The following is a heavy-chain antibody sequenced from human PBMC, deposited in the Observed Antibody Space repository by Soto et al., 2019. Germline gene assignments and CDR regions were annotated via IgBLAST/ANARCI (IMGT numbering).Heavy chain of an antibody. D-gene: IGHD6-6*01. V-gene: IGHV1-69*13. J-gene: IGHJ6*02. CDR3: ASFYSSSPYYGMDV. Sequence: GASVKVSCKASGGTFSSYSISWVRHAPGQGLEWMGGIIPIFGTANYAQKFQGRVTITADESTSTAYMELSSLRSEDTAVYYCASFYSSSPYYGMDVWGQGTTVTVSS. CDR2: IIPIFGTA. CDR1: GGTFSSYS.